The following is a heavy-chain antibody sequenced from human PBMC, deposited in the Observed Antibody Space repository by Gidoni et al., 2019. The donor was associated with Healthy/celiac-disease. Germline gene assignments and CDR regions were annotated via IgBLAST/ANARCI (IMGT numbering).Heavy chain of an antibody. CDR3: ARLAIVVVITTDAFDI. J-gene: IGHJ3*02. CDR2: IYYSGST. V-gene: IGHV4-39*01. D-gene: IGHD3-22*01. Sequence: QLQLQESGPGLVKPSETLSLTCTVSGGSISSSSYYWGWIRQPPGKGLEWIGSIYYSGSTYYSPSIKSRVTISVDTSKNQFSLKLSYVTAADTAVYYCARLAIVVVITTDAFDIWGKGTMVTVSS. CDR1: GGSISSSSYY.